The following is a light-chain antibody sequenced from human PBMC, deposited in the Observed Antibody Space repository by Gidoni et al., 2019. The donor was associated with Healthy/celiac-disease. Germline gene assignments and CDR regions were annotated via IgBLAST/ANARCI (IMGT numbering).Light chain of an antibody. CDR3: QAWDSNTAHVV. J-gene: IGLJ2*01. CDR1: KLGDKY. Sequence: SYELTQPPSVSVSPGQTASITCSGDKLGDKYTCWYQQKPGQSPVVVIYEDRKRPSGIPERFSGSNSGNTATLTISGTQAMDEADYYCQAWDSNTAHVVFGGGTKLTVL. V-gene: IGLV3-1*01. CDR2: EDR.